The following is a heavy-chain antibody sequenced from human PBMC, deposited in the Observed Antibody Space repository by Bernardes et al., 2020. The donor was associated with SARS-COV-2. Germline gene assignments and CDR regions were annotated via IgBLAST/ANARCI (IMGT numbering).Heavy chain of an antibody. J-gene: IGHJ4*02. D-gene: IGHD3-10*01. CDR2: ISGSGGST. Sequence: GGSLRLSCAASGFTFSSYAMSWVRQAPGKGLEWVSAISGSGGSTYYADSVKGRFTISRDNSKNTLYLQMNSLRAEDTAVYYCAKVHITMVRGVIPYYFDYWGQGTLVTVSS. V-gene: IGHV3-23*01. CDR1: GFTFSSYA. CDR3: AKVHITMVRGVIPYYFDY.